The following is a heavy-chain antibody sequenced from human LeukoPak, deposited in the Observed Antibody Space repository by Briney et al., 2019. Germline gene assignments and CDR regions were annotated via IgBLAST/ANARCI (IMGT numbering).Heavy chain of an antibody. D-gene: IGHD3-9*01. CDR2: IYSSGSS. Sequence: PSETLSLICTVSGGSISTYYWSWIWQPPGKGLEWIWYIYSSGSSNYNPSLKSRVTISVDTSKNQLSLKLSSVTAADTAVYYCARYVDMWWFDPWGQGIPVTVSS. CDR1: GGSISTYY. V-gene: IGHV4-59*01. J-gene: IGHJ5*02. CDR3: ARYVDMWWFDP.